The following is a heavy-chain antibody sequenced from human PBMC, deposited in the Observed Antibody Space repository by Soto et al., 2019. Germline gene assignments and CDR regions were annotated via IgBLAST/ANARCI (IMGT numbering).Heavy chain of an antibody. D-gene: IGHD3-22*01. CDR2: IYYSGST. CDR1: GGSISSGGYY. V-gene: IGHV4-31*03. J-gene: IGHJ6*02. CDR3: ARDRGVIVVRENYYYYGMDV. Sequence: SETLSLTCTVSGGSISSGGYYWSWIRQHPGKGLEWIGYIYYSGSTYYNPSLKSRVTISVDTSKNQFSLKLSSVTAADTAVYYCARDRGVIVVRENYYYYGMDVWGQGTTVTVAS.